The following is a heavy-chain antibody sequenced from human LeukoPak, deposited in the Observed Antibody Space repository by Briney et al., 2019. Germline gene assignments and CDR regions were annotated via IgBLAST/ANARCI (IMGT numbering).Heavy chain of an antibody. CDR3: AKATIVSGIYWYFDL. CDR2: IWYDGSNK. J-gene: IGHJ2*01. CDR1: GFTFSSYG. Sequence: GESLKISCAASGFTFSSYGMHWVRQAPGKGLEWVAVIWYDGSNKYYADSVKGRFTISGDNSKNTLYLQMNSLRAEDTAVYYCAKATIVSGIYWYFDLWGRGTLVTVSS. D-gene: IGHD3-9*01. V-gene: IGHV3-33*06.